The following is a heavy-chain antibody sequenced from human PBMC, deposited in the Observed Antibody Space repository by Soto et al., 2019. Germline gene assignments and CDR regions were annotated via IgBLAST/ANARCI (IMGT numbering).Heavy chain of an antibody. CDR1: GGSISSYY. J-gene: IGHJ4*02. CDR3: ARVGYCSGGSCLDY. CDR2: IYYSGST. D-gene: IGHD2-15*01. V-gene: IGHV4-59*01. Sequence: PSETLSLTCTVSGGSISSYYWSWIRQPPGKGLGWIGYIYYSGSTNYNPSLKSRVTISVDTSKNQFSLKLSSVTAADTAVYYCARVGYCSGGSCLDYWGQGTLVTVSS.